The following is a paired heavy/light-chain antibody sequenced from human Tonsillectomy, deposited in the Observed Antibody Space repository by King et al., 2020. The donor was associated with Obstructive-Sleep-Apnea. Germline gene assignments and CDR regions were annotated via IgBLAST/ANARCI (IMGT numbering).Heavy chain of an antibody. CDR2: INAGSGNT. V-gene: IGHV1-3*01. CDR1: GYSFTSYA. CDR3: AREYSSSSGRCFDY. J-gene: IGHJ4*02. D-gene: IGHD6-6*01. Sequence: QVQLVQSGAEVKKPGASVKVSCKASGYSFTSYAMQWVRQAPGQRLEWMGWINAGSGNTKYSQKFQGRVTITRDTSATTAYMELSSLRSEDTAVYYCAREYSSSSGRCFDYWGQGTLVTVSS.
Light chain of an antibody. CDR2: GAS. CDR1: QSVSNN. J-gene: IGKJ2*01. Sequence: EIVMTQSPATLSVSPGERATLSCRANQSVSNNLAWYQQKPGQAPRLLIYGASTRATGIPARFSGSGSGTEFTLTISSLQSEDFAVYYCQQYNNWPRATFGQGTKLEIK. CDR3: QQYNNWPRAT. V-gene: IGKV3-15*01.